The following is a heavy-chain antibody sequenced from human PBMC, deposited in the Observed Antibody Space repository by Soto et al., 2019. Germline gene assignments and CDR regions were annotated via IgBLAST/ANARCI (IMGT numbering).Heavy chain of an antibody. D-gene: IGHD1-26*01. CDR2: VYYSGST. CDR3: ARGRSREWELLVQYFDY. CDR1: GGSVSNSY. V-gene: IGHV4-59*02. Sequence: KPSETLSLTCTVSGGSVSNSYWGWIRQPPGKGLEWVAYVYYSGSTNYNPSLGSRVTISVDKSKNQFSLKMTSVTGADTAVYYCARGRSREWELLVQYFDYWGQGTLVTVSS. J-gene: IGHJ4*02.